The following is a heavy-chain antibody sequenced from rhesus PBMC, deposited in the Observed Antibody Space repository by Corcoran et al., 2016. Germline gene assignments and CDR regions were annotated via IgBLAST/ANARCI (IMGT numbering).Heavy chain of an antibody. CDR2: IFWDDDN. D-gene: IGHD5-12*01. CDR1: GFSLTTSGMG. V-gene: IGHV2-174*01. J-gene: IGHJ4*01. Sequence: QVTLKESGPALVKPTQTLTLTCTFSGFSLTTSGMGVGWIRQPQGKALEWLALIFWDDDNRYSTTLKSRLTITKETSKKQVVLIMTNMDPVDTATYYCARRGYSYSFDYWGQGVLVTVSS. CDR3: ARRGYSYSFDY.